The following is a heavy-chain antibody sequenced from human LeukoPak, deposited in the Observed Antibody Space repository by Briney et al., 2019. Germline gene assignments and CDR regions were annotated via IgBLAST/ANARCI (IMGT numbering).Heavy chain of an antibody. CDR3: AKGIQLPPLFDY. D-gene: IGHD2-2*01. V-gene: IGHV3-23*01. CDR2: ISGSGGSA. J-gene: IGHJ4*02. Sequence: PGGSLRLSCSASGFTFSSYVMSWVRQAPGKGLEWVSAISGSGGSAYYADSVKGRFTISRDNSKNTLYLQMNSLRAEDTAVYYCAKGIQLPPLFDYWGQGTLVTVSS. CDR1: GFTFSSYV.